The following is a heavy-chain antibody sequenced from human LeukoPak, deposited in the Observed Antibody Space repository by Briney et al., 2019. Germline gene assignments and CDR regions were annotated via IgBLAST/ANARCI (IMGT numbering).Heavy chain of an antibody. Sequence: GGSLRLPCAASGFTFSSYWMSWVRQAPGKGLEWVANIKQDGSEKYYVDSVKGRFTISRDNAKNSLYLQMNSLRAEDTAVYYCARVGSGSYDSSGYSPPAYYYYYMDVWGKGTTVTVSS. CDR3: ARVGSGSYDSSGYSPPAYYYYYMDV. J-gene: IGHJ6*03. V-gene: IGHV3-7*01. CDR1: GFTFSSYW. CDR2: IKQDGSEK. D-gene: IGHD3-22*01.